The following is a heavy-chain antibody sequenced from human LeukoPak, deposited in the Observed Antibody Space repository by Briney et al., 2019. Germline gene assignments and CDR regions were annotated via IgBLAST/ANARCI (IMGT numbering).Heavy chain of an antibody. Sequence: PGRSLRLSCAASGFTFENDAMHWVRHAPGGGLEWVSSVSWDSGNIAYADSVKGRFSISRDNAKSSLYLEMSSLRAEDTALYYCAKGPGWLLSKRYFDYWGQGTPVIVSS. CDR1: GFTFENDA. J-gene: IGHJ4*02. CDR3: AKGPGWLLSKRYFDY. D-gene: IGHD3-22*01. V-gene: IGHV3-9*01. CDR2: VSWDSGNI.